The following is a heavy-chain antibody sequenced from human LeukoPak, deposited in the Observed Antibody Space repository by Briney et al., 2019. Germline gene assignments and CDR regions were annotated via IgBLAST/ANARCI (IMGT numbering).Heavy chain of an antibody. CDR3: AKDKWELPLGPFDY. CDR2: ISWNSGSI. D-gene: IGHD1-26*01. V-gene: IGHV3-9*01. CDR1: GFTFDDYA. Sequence: PGGSLRLSCAASGFTFDDYAMRWVRQAPGKGLEWVSGISWNSGSIGYADSVKGRFTISRDNAKNSLYLQMNSLRAEDTALYYCAKDKWELPLGPFDYWGQGTLVTVSS. J-gene: IGHJ4*02.